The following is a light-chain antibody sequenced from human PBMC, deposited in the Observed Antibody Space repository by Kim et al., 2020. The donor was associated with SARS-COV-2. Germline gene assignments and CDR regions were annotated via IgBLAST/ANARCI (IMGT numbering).Light chain of an antibody. J-gene: IGLJ1*01. Sequence: SSKLTCTLSSGHSSSAIAWHQQQPEKGPRYLMKLNSDGSHSKGDGIPDRFSGSSSGAERYLTISSLQSVDEADYYCQTWGTGPFVFGTGTKVTVL. CDR2: LNSDGSH. CDR1: SGHSSSA. CDR3: QTWGTGPFV. V-gene: IGLV4-69*01.